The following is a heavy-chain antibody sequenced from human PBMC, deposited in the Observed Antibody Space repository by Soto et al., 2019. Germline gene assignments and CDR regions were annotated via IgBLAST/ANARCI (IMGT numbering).Heavy chain of an antibody. CDR1: GFTFSSYS. J-gene: IGHJ4*02. CDR2: ISSSSSYT. V-gene: IGHV3-21*01. Sequence: PGGSLRLSCAASGFTFSSYSMNWVRQAPGKGLEWVSSISSSSSYTYYADSVKGRFTISRDNAKNSLYLQMNSLRAEDTAVYYCARDHASGYDPEYYFDYWGQGTLVTVSS. D-gene: IGHD5-12*01. CDR3: ARDHASGYDPEYYFDY.